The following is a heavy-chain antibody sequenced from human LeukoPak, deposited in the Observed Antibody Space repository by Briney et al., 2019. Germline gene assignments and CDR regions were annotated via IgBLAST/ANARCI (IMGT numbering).Heavy chain of an antibody. CDR3: ARELGHENSGSYYGLDY. CDR2: ISSSSRTI. V-gene: IGHV3-48*02. Sequence: PGGSLGLSCAASGFTFSSYSMNWVRQAPGKGLEWVSYISSSSRTIYYADSVKGRFTISRDNAKNSLYLQMNSLRDEDTAVYYCARELGHENSGSYYGLDYWGQGTLVTVSS. J-gene: IGHJ4*02. CDR1: GFTFSSYS. D-gene: IGHD1-26*01.